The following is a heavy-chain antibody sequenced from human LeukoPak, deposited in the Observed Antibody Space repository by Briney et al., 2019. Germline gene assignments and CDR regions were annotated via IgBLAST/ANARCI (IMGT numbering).Heavy chain of an antibody. D-gene: IGHD3-10*01. V-gene: IGHV1-18*04. CDR1: GYTFTSYG. Sequence: ASVTVSCKASGYTFTSYGISWVRQAPGQGLEWMGWISAYNGNTNYAQKLQGRVTMTTDTSTSTAYMELRSLRSDDTAVYYCARAPFGWFGEFSWFDPWGQGTLVTVSS. CDR2: ISAYNGNT. CDR3: ARAPFGWFGEFSWFDP. J-gene: IGHJ5*02.